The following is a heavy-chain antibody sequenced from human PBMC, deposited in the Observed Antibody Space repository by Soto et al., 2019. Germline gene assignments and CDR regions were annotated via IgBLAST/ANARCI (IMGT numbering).Heavy chain of an antibody. CDR3: TTADDSRPYYYYYGMDV. CDR2: IKSKTDGGTT. D-gene: IGHD3-22*01. CDR1: GFTFSNAW. V-gene: IGHV3-15*01. Sequence: PGGSLRLSCAASGFTFSNAWMSWVRQAPGKGLEWVGRIKSKTDGGTTDYAAPVKGRFTISRDDSKNTLYLQMNSLKTEDTAVYYCTTADDSRPYYYYYGMDVWRQGTTVTVSS. J-gene: IGHJ6*02.